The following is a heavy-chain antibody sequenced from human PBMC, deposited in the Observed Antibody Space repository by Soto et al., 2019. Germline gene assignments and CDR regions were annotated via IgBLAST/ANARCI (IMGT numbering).Heavy chain of an antibody. CDR2: IYYSGST. Sequence: QLQLQESGPGLVKPSETLSLTCTVSGGSISSSSYYWGWIRQPPGKGLEWIGSIYYSGSTYYNPSLKSRVTISVDTSKNQFSLTLSSVTAADTAVYYCARRIVVVVAAYFDYWGQGTLVTVSS. CDR3: ARRIVVVVAAYFDY. D-gene: IGHD2-15*01. CDR1: GGSISSSSYY. J-gene: IGHJ4*02. V-gene: IGHV4-39*01.